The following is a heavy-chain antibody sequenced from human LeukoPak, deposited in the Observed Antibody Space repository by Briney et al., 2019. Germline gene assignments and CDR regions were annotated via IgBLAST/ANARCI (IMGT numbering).Heavy chain of an antibody. CDR3: ARLGTVPAAITWDYYFDY. CDR2: IIPIFGTA. D-gene: IGHD2-2*01. CDR1: GGTFSSYA. V-gene: IGHV1-69*01. Sequence: SVKVSCKASGGTFSSYAISWVRQAPGQGLEWMGGIIPIFGTANYAQKFQGRVTITADESTSTAYMELSSLRSEDTAVYYCARLGTVPAAITWDYYFDYWGQGTLVPVSS. J-gene: IGHJ4*02.